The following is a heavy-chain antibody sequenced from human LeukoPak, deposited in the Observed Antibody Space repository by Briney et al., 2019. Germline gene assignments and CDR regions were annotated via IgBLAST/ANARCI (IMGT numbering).Heavy chain of an antibody. CDR2: SNEDGTGA. CDR1: GFSLRTYW. D-gene: IGHD5-18*01. Sequence: GGSLRLSCAVSGFSLRTYWMHWVRQAPGKGLVWVAHSNEDGTGASHADSVKGRFIISRDNAKNTLYLQMNGLRVEDTAVYYCVRVPTNSYGFGQWGQGSLVTVSS. J-gene: IGHJ4*02. CDR3: VRVPTNSYGFGQ. V-gene: IGHV3-74*01.